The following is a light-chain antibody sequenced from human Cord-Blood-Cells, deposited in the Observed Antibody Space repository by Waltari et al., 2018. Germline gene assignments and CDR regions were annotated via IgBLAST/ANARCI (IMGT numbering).Light chain of an antibody. J-gene: IGKJ5*01. CDR3: QQYGSSPPGIT. CDR1: QSVSSSY. CDR2: GAS. Sequence: EIVLTQSPGTLSLSPGERVTLSCRASQSVSSSYLAWYQQKPGQAPRLLIYGASSRATGIPDRFSGSGSETDFTLTISRLEPEDFAVYYCQQYGSSPPGITCGQGTRLEIK. V-gene: IGKV3-20*01.